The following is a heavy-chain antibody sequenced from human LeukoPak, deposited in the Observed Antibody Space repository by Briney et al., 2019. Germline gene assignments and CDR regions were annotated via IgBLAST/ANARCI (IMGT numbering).Heavy chain of an antibody. V-gene: IGHV3-33*06. CDR2: IWYDGSDK. Sequence: GGSLRLSCAASGFTFSSYGMHWVRQAPGKGLEWVAVIWYDGSDKYYADSVRGRFTISRDNSKNTLYLQMNSLRAEDTAVYYCAKDRMQRTYFDYWGQGTLVTVSS. D-gene: IGHD2-8*01. CDR1: GFTFSSYG. CDR3: AKDRMQRTYFDY. J-gene: IGHJ4*02.